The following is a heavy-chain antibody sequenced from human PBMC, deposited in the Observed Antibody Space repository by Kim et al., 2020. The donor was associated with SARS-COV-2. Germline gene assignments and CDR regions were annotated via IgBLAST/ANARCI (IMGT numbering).Heavy chain of an antibody. Sequence: SETLSLTCTVSGGSISSGGYYWSWIRQHPGKGLEWIGYIYYSGSTYYNPPLKSRVTISVDTSKNQFSLKLSSVTAVDTAVYYCAREEIAAAGHEYFQHWGQGTLVTVSS. CDR3: AREEIAAAGHEYFQH. CDR2: IYYSGST. CDR1: GGSISSGGYY. J-gene: IGHJ1*01. D-gene: IGHD6-13*01. V-gene: IGHV4-31*03.